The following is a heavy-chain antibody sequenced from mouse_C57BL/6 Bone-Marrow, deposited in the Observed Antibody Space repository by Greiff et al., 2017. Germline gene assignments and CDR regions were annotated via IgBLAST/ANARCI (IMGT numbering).Heavy chain of an antibody. CDR1: GFNIKDYY. CDR2: IDPEDGET. J-gene: IGHJ2*01. Sequence: EVKLMESGAELVKPGASVKLSCTASGFNIKDYYMHWVKQRTEQGLEWIGRIDPEDGETKYAPKFQGKATITADTSSHTAYLQLSSLTSEYTAVYYCARRPSTEGYHFDYWGQGTTLTVSS. CDR3: ARRPSTEGYHFDY. D-gene: IGHD1-1*01. V-gene: IGHV14-2*01.